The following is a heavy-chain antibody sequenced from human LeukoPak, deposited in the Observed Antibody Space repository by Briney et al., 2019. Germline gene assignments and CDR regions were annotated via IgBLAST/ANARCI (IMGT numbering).Heavy chain of an antibody. CDR1: GGSTRSYY. J-gene: IGHJ4*02. CDR3: AREGSSGLDY. V-gene: IGHV4-59*01. D-gene: IGHD6-19*01. CDR2: IYHSGST. Sequence: SSETLSLTCTVSGGSTRSYYWSWIRQPPGKGLEWIGCIYHSGSTNYNPSLKSRVTVSIDTSKNQSSLRLRSVTAADTAMYYCAREGSSGLDYWGPGTLVTVSS.